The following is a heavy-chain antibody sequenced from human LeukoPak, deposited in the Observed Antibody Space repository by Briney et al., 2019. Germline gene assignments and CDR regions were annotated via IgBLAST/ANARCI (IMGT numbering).Heavy chain of an antibody. Sequence: SETLSLTCAVSGGSISGTNWWRWVPQPPGQGLEWIGEISLAGQTNYNPSLSGRVTMSLDKSSNQLSLHPTSVTAADTATYYCSRESGPFCPFGYWGQGTLVIVSS. CDR3: SRESGPFCPFGY. CDR2: ISLAGQT. J-gene: IGHJ4*02. D-gene: IGHD1-26*01. V-gene: IGHV4-4*02. CDR1: GGSISGTNW.